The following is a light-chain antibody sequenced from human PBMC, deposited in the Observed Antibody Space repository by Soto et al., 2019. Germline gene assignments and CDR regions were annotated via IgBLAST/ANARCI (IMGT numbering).Light chain of an antibody. V-gene: IGKV3-11*01. CDR1: QSVSSY. CDR2: DAS. CDR3: QQRSNWPRT. Sequence: EIVLTQSPATLSLSPGERATLSCRASQSVSSYLAWYQQKPGQAPRLLIYDASNRSTGIPARFSGSGSGTDVTLTSSRLEPEDFAVYYWQQRSNWPRTFGQGTKVEIK. J-gene: IGKJ1*01.